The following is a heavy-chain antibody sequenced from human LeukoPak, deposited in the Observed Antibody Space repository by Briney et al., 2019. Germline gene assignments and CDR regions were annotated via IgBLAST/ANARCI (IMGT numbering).Heavy chain of an antibody. D-gene: IGHD6-13*01. J-gene: IGHJ4*02. CDR1: GGSFSGYY. Sequence: SETLSLTCAVYGGSFSGYYWSWIRQPPGKGLEWIGEINHSGSTNYNPSLKSRVTISVDTSKNQFSLKLSSVTAADTAVYYCARVGTWQQLVPAWFDYWGQGTLVTVSS. CDR2: INHSGST. CDR3: ARVGTWQQLVPAWFDY. V-gene: IGHV4-34*01.